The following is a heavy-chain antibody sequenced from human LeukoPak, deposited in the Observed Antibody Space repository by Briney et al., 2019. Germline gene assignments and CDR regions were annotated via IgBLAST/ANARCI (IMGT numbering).Heavy chain of an antibody. CDR3: ARAPRRSYDSWRTEQSYYYYMDV. J-gene: IGHJ6*03. CDR1: GYPISNGYY. V-gene: IGHV4-38-2*02. CDR2: IYHSGST. Sequence: SETLSLTCTVSGYPISNGYYWGWIRQPPGTGLEWIGSIYHSGSTYYNPSLKSRVTISVNTPKNQFSLKLSSVTAADTAVYFCARAPRRSYDSWRTEQSYYYYMDVWGKGTTVTVSS. D-gene: IGHD3-3*01.